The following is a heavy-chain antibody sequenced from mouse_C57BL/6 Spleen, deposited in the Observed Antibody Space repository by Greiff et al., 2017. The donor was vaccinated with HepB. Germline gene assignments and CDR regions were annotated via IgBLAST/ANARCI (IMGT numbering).Heavy chain of an antibody. J-gene: IGHJ4*01. D-gene: IGHD1-1*01. Sequence: VQLQESGAELVRPGTSVKVSCKASGYAFTNYLIEWVKQRPGQGLEWIGVINPGSGGTNYNEKFKGKATLTADKSSSTAYMQLSSLTSEDSAVYFCAREGTTVVDYAMDYWGQGTSVTVSS. CDR3: AREGTTVVDYAMDY. CDR1: GYAFTNYL. V-gene: IGHV1-54*01. CDR2: INPGSGGT.